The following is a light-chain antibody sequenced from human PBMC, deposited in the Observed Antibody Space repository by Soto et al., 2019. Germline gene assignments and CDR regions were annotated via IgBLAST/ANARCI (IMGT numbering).Light chain of an antibody. Sequence: QSALTQPASVSGSPGQPITISCTGTSSDVGANNYVSWYQHHPGKAPKLLIYEVSNRPSGVSHRFSGSKSGNTAALTISGLQPEDEAEYYCNSYSSTSFYVFGTGTKVTVL. V-gene: IGLV2-14*01. CDR1: SSDVGANNY. J-gene: IGLJ1*01. CDR3: NSYSSTSFYV. CDR2: EVS.